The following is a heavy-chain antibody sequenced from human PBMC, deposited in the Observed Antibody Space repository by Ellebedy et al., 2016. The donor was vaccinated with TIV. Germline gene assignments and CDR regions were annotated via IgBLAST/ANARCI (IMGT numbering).Heavy chain of an antibody. Sequence: PGGSLRLSCAASGFTLNTYGMHWVRQTPDRGLEWGAFISSDGSEKYYVGSVKGRFTISRDISKNTLYLEMNSLRGDDTAVYYCAEEGGSSRGASGMDVWGQGTTVIVSS. V-gene: IGHV3-30*18. CDR3: AEEGGSSRGASGMDV. D-gene: IGHD6-6*01. J-gene: IGHJ6*02. CDR2: ISSDGSEK. CDR1: GFTLNTYG.